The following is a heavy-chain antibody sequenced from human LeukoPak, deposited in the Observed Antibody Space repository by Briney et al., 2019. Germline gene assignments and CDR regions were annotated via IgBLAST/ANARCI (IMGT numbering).Heavy chain of an antibody. D-gene: IGHD3-22*01. CDR2: ISGSGGST. Sequence: KPGGSLRLSCAASGFTFSSYGMSWVRQAPGKGLEWVSAISGSGGSTYYADSVKGRFTISRDNSKNTLYLQMNSLRAEDTAVYYCAKDTPDSSAYYLENWGQGTLVTVSS. CDR3: AKDTPDSSAYYLEN. V-gene: IGHV3-23*01. J-gene: IGHJ4*02. CDR1: GFTFSSYG.